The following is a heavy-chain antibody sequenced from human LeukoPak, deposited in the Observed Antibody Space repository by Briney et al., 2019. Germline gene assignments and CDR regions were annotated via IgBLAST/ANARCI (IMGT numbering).Heavy chain of an antibody. CDR3: ARDRYDSSGYPYNWFDP. CDR2: IYYSGST. CDR1: GGSINNKS. J-gene: IGHJ5*02. V-gene: IGHV4-39*07. Sequence: PSETLSLTCSVSGGSINNKSWNWIRQPPGKGLEWIGSIYYSGSTYYNPSLKSRVTISVDTSKNQFSLKLSSVTAADTAVYYCARDRYDSSGYPYNWFDPWAREPWSPSPQ. D-gene: IGHD3-22*01.